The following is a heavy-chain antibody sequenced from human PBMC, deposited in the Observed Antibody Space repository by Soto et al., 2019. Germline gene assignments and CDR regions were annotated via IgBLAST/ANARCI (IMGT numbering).Heavy chain of an antibody. D-gene: IGHD2-21*02. CDR1: GFSFNAYG. V-gene: IGHV3-23*01. CDR3: AKDRGNGDTPNIYSYYGIEV. Sequence: EVQLLESGGALEQPGGSLTLSCAVSGFSFNAYGMSWVRQAPGKGLGWISFISGGGGTIYYADSVKGRFISSRDNSKSTLYLQMTSLSVDDTAVYYCAKDRGNGDTPNIYSYYGIEVWGQGTTVTVSS. J-gene: IGHJ6*02. CDR2: ISGGGGTI.